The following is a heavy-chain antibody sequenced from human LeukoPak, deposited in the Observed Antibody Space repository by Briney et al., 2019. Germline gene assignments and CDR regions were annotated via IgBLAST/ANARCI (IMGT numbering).Heavy chain of an antibody. J-gene: IGHJ4*02. D-gene: IGHD3-3*01. Sequence: GGSLRLSCAASGFDFSSNWMHWVRHAPGQGLVWVSRIKGDGISTNYADSVKGRFTISRDIAKNTLYLQMNSLRAEDTGVYYCAKDHYWSIDYWGRGTLVAVSS. CDR3: AKDHYWSIDY. CDR2: IKGDGIST. V-gene: IGHV3-74*01. CDR1: GFDFSSNW.